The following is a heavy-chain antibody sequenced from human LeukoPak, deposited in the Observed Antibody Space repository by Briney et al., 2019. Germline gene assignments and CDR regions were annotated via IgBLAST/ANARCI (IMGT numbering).Heavy chain of an antibody. Sequence: GASVKVSCKASGYTFTSYGISWVRQAPGQGLEWMGWISAYNGNTNYAQKLQGRVTMTTDTSTSTAYMELRSLRSDDTAVYYCARVESVSIEQDYGMDVWGQGTTVTVSS. CDR2: ISAYNGNT. V-gene: IGHV1-18*01. D-gene: IGHD2/OR15-2a*01. J-gene: IGHJ6*02. CDR1: GYTFTSYG. CDR3: ARVESVSIEQDYGMDV.